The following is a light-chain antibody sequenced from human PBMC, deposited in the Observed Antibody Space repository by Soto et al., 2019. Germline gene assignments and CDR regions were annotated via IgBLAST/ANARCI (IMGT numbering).Light chain of an antibody. V-gene: IGKV1-39*01. CDR2: DAS. J-gene: IGKJ4*01. CDR3: QQSNSSPPT. Sequence: DIQMTQSPSALSAYVGDRITITWRASQSITNYLNWYQHKPGQAPNLLIYDASTLQAGVPSRFRGSGSGTDFTLTISSLQPEDFATYFCQQSNSSPPTFGGGTKVAIK. CDR1: QSITNY.